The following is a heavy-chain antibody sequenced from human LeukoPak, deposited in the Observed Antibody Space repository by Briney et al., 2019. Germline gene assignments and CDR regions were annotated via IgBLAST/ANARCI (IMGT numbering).Heavy chain of an antibody. CDR2: ISAYNGNT. D-gene: IGHD3-9*01. V-gene: IGHV1-18*01. Sequence: ASVKVSCKASGYTFTSYGISWVRQAPGQGLEWMGWISAYNGNTNYAQKLQGRVTMTTDTSTSTAYMELRSLRSDDTAVYYCARSPLRCFDWLEFDYWGQGTLVTVSS. J-gene: IGHJ4*02. CDR3: ARSPLRCFDWLEFDY. CDR1: GYTFTSYG.